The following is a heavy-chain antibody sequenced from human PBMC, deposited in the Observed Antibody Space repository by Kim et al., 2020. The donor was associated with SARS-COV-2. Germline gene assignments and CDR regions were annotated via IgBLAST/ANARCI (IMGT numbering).Heavy chain of an antibody. D-gene: IGHD3-22*01. V-gene: IGHV1-3*01. CDR1: RYTFSSYS. Sequence: ASVKVSCKASRYTFSSYSMHWVRQAPGQRLEWMGWINAGDGNTKYSQKFQGRVTITRDTSASTASMELSSLRSEDTAVYYCARDPGGSGYYYNHFDYWGQGTLVTVSS. J-gene: IGHJ4*02. CDR3: ARDPGGSGYYYNHFDY. CDR2: INAGDGNT.